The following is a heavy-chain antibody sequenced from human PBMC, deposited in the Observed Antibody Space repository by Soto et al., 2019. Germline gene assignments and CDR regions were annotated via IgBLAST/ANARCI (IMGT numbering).Heavy chain of an antibody. J-gene: IGHJ4*02. D-gene: IGHD2-21*01. V-gene: IGHV1-2*02. CDR1: GYSFTDFY. CDR2: ISPNSGGT. Sequence: ASVKVSCKTSGYSFTDFYLHWVRQAPGQGLEWMGWISPNSGGTDYARKFQGRVSMTSDTSPGTVYLEMHRLTSDDSALYYCARLGEMIVPDFWGQGTLVTVSS. CDR3: ARLGEMIVPDF.